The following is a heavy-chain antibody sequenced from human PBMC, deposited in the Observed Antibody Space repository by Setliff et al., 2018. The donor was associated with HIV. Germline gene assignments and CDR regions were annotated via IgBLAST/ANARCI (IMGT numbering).Heavy chain of an antibody. Sequence: GGSLRLSCAASGFTFSSYSMSWVRQAPGKGLEWVSYITSSSDTIYYADSVKGRVTISRDNARNSLYLQMNSLRAEDTAVYYCARASFPRYCSITSCFEKGWFDPWGQGTLVTVSS. CDR3: ARASFPRYCSITSCFEKGWFDP. CDR2: ITSSSDTI. J-gene: IGHJ5*02. CDR1: GFTFSSYS. V-gene: IGHV3-48*01. D-gene: IGHD2-2*01.